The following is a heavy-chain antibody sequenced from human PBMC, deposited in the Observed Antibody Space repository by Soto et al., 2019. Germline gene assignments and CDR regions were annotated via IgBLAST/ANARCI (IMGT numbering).Heavy chain of an antibody. V-gene: IGHV3-74*01. D-gene: IGHD3-16*01. CDR1: GFTFSSYW. CDR2: INSDGSST. J-gene: IGHJ2*01. CDR3: AGGGGLNWYFDL. Sequence: EVQLVESGGGLVQPGGSLRLSCAASGFTFSSYWLHWVRQAPGKGLVWVSRINSDGSSTSYADSVKGRFTISRDNAKNTLYVQMNGLRAEETAVYYWAGGGGLNWYFDLWGRGTLVTVSS.